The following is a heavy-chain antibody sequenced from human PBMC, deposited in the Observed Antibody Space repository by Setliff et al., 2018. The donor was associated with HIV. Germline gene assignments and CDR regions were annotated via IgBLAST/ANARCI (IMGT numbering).Heavy chain of an antibody. CDR1: GGSSNSYY. Sequence: SETLSLTCTVSGGSSNSYYWSWIRQPPGKGLEWIGYSYHSGSPSYNPSLKSRTTISVDTSKNEFSLKLSSVTAADTAVYYCARMGAARPLYYYGMDVWGRGTTVTVSS. J-gene: IGHJ6*02. V-gene: IGHV4-59*12. D-gene: IGHD6-6*01. CDR2: SYHSGSP. CDR3: ARMGAARPLYYYGMDV.